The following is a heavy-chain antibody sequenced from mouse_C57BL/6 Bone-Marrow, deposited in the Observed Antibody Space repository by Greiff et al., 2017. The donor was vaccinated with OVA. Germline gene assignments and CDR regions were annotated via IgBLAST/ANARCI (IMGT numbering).Heavy chain of an antibody. J-gene: IGHJ2*01. V-gene: IGHV1-85*01. Sequence: VMLVESGPELVKPGASVKLSCKASGYTFTSYDINWVKQRPGQGLEWIGWIYPRDGSTKYNEKFKGKATLTVDTSSSTAYMELHSLTSEDSAVYFCARAITTVVADYWGQGTTLTVSS. CDR1: GYTFTSYD. D-gene: IGHD1-1*01. CDR2: IYPRDGST. CDR3: ARAITTVVADY.